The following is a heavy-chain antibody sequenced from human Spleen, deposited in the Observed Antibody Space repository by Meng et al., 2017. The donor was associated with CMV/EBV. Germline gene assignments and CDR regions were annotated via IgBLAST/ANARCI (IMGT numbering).Heavy chain of an antibody. V-gene: IGHV3-11*04. D-gene: IGHD3-3*01. CDR2: IDSTGNTF. J-gene: IGHJ6*02. CDR1: GFTFRDYF. CDR3: ARDRNQVYGVVVPYYYYSYGMDV. Sequence: GSLKISCAASGFTFRDYFMTWIRQAPGKGLEWVAYIDSTGNTFYHADSVKGRFTISRDNAKNSLSLQMSSLRAEDTAVYYCARDRNQVYGVVVPYYYYSYGMDVWGHGTTVTVSS.